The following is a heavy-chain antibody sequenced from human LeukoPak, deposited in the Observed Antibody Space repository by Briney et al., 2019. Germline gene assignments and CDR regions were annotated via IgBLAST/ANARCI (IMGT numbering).Heavy chain of an antibody. D-gene: IGHD3-10*01. CDR2: INHSGST. CDR3: ARGGDTSSGYAFDI. J-gene: IGHJ3*02. CDR1: GGSFSGYY. V-gene: IGHV4-34*01. Sequence: SETLSLTCAVSGGSFSGYYWSWIRQPPGKGLEWIGEINHSGSTNYNPSLKSRVTISVDTSKNQFSLKLTSVTAADTAVYYCARGGDTSSGYAFDIWGQGTMVTVSS.